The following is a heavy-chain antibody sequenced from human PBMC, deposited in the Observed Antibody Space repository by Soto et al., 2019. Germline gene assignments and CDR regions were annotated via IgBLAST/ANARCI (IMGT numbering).Heavy chain of an antibody. J-gene: IGHJ4*02. CDR3: AKEDGGTPVIREFYFDS. CDR1: GASVSGGSHY. D-gene: IGHD4-17*01. CDR2: IYYSGIT. V-gene: IGHV4-61*01. Sequence: SETLSLTCTVSGASVSGGSHYWSWIRQTPGKGLEWIGYIYYSGITKYNPSLQSRVTISVDTSKNQVFLQLTSVTAADTAVYYCAKEDGGTPVIREFYFDSWGQGTLVTVYS.